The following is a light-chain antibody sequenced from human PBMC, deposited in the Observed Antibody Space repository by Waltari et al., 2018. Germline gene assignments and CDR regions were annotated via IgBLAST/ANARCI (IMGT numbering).Light chain of an antibody. V-gene: IGKV1D-8*03. Sequence: VIWMTQSPSLLSASPGDRVTITCRMSQGISTYLAWYQQKTGRSPDLLIYGASILHSGVPSRFSGSGSGTDFTLTISSLQSEDVATYYCQHYYNFPWTFGQGTKVEIK. J-gene: IGKJ1*01. CDR1: QGISTY. CDR2: GAS. CDR3: QHYYNFPWT.